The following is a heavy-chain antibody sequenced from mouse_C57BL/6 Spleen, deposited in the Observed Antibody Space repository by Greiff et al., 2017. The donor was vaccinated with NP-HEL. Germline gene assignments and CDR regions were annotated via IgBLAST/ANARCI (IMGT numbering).Heavy chain of an antibody. CDR2: ISNGGGST. V-gene: IGHV5-12*01. D-gene: IGHD2-4*01. CDR3: ARHDHDYDGSWFAY. CDR1: GFTFSDYY. Sequence: DVKLVESGGGLVQPGGSLKLSCAASGFTFSDYYMYWVRQTPEKRLEWVAYISNGGGSTYYPDTVKGRFTISRDNAKNTLYLQMSRLKSEDTAMYYCARHDHDYDGSWFAYWGQGTLATVSA. J-gene: IGHJ3*01.